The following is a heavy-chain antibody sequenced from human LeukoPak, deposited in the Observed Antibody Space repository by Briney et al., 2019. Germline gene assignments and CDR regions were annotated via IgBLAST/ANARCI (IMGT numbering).Heavy chain of an antibody. CDR2: IIPIFGTA. CDR1: GYTFASYD. J-gene: IGHJ3*02. CDR3: ARVLRGLAYAFDI. V-gene: IGHV1-69*05. D-gene: IGHD6-6*01. Sequence: SVKVSCKASGYTFASYDINWVRQAPGQGLEWMGGIIPIFGTANYAQKFQGRVTITRDTSASTAYMELSSLRSEDTAVYYCARVLRGLAYAFDIWGQGTMVTV.